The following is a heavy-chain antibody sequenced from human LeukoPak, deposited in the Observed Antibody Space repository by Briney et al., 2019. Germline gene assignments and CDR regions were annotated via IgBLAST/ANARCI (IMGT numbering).Heavy chain of an antibody. V-gene: IGHV3-21*01. J-gene: IGHJ4*02. CDR3: ARVYSSSWSPQD. CDR1: GFTFGSYG. Sequence: GGSLRLSCAASGFTFGSYGMNWLPQAPGKGLEWVSSISNSSSYIYYTDSVKGRFTISRDNAKNSLYLQMNSLRAEDTAVYYCARVYSSSWSPQDWGQGTLVTVSS. D-gene: IGHD6-13*01. CDR2: ISNSSSYI.